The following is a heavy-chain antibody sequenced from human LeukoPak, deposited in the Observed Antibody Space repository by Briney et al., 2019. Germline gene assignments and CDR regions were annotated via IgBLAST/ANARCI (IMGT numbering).Heavy chain of an antibody. V-gene: IGHV3-23*01. CDR2: ISGSGGST. CDR3: AKDRFWLDYVWGSYRFGDALDI. Sequence: PGGSLRLSCAASGFTFSSYGMSWVRQAPGKGLEWVSAISGSGGSTYYADSVKGRFTISRDNSKNTLYLQMNSLRAEDTAVYYCAKDRFWLDYVWGSYRFGDALDIWGQGTMVTVSS. D-gene: IGHD3-16*02. CDR1: GFTFSSYG. J-gene: IGHJ3*02.